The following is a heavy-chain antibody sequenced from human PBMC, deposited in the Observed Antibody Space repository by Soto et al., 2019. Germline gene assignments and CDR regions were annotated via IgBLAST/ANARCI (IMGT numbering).Heavy chain of an antibody. CDR3: ARDRLLIRGAWIGYDMDV. CDR2: IRNRANSYTT. Sequence: EVQRVESGGGLLQPGGSLRLSCAASGFTFSDHYMVWVRQAPGKGLEWVGRIRNRANSYTTEYAASVRGRFTISRDDSKNAMYLQMTSLKIEDTAVYYCARDRLLIRGAWIGYDMDVWGLGTTVTVSS. CDR1: GFTFSDHY. D-gene: IGHD3-10*01. J-gene: IGHJ6*02. V-gene: IGHV3-72*01.